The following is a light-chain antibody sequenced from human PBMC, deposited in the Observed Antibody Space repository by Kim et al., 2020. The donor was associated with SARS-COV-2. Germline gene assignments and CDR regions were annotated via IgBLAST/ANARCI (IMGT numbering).Light chain of an antibody. J-gene: IGKJ1*01. CDR1: QSVSSTY. Sequence: LCPGERAPLSCRASQSVSSTYLAWYQQTPGQAPRLLNYGTSIRATGIPDRFSGSGSGTDFTLVISRLEPGDFALYFCQQYGNSRTFGQGTKVDIK. V-gene: IGKV3-20*01. CDR2: GTS. CDR3: QQYGNSRT.